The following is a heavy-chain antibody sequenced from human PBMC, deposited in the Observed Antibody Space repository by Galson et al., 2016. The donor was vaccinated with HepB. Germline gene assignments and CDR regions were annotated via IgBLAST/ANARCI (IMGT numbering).Heavy chain of an antibody. V-gene: IGHV3-53*01. D-gene: IGHD6-13*01. CDR1: GFSLSATY. Sequence: SLRLSCAVSGFSLSATYMTWVRQAPGKGLEWVSILYSDGNTYYADSVKGRFTVSRDLSTNTLFLHMDSLRVDDSAIYYCARGPYSSDWSSFRSRLDPWGQGTLVTVS. CDR3: ARGPYSSDWSSFRSRLDP. J-gene: IGHJ5*02. CDR2: LYSDGNT.